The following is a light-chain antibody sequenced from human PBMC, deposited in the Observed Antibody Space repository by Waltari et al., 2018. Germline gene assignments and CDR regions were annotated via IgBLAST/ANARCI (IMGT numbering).Light chain of an antibody. Sequence: NFVLTQPPSVSGSPGRTVTISCTRSRGSITSDFMQWYRLRPGSAPTTIIYKDNQRPSGVPDRFSGSIDTSSNSASLTISGLTTEDEADYYCQTCDTTVLIFGGGTQLTVL. J-gene: IGLJ2*01. V-gene: IGLV6-57*04. CDR3: QTCDTTVLI. CDR1: RGSITSDF. CDR2: KDN.